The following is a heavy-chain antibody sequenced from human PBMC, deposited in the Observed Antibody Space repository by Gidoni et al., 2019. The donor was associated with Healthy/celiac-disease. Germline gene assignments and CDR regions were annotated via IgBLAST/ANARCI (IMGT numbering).Heavy chain of an antibody. CDR2: INHSGST. Sequence: QVQLQQWGAGLLKPSATLSLTCAVYGGSFSGYYWSWIRQPPGKGLEWIGEINHSGSTNYNPSLKSRVTISVDTSKNQFSLKLSSVTAADTAVYYCARGRLGFAANDYWGQGTLVTVSS. D-gene: IGHD6-25*01. J-gene: IGHJ4*02. CDR3: ARGRLGFAANDY. V-gene: IGHV4-34*01. CDR1: GGSFSGYY.